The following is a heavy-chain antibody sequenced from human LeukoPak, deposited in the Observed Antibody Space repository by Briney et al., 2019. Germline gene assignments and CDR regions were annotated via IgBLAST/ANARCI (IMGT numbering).Heavy chain of an antibody. J-gene: IGHJ4*02. CDR1: GGSISSSNW. V-gene: IGHV4-4*02. CDR2: IYHSGST. D-gene: IGHD1-26*01. Sequence: SGTLSLTCAVSGGSISSSNWWSWVRQPPGKGLEWIGEIYHSGSTNYNPSLKSRVTISVDKSKNQFALKVDSVTAADTGVYFCARQPYMSGAYYFDYWGQGSVVTVSS. CDR3: ARQPYMSGAYYFDY.